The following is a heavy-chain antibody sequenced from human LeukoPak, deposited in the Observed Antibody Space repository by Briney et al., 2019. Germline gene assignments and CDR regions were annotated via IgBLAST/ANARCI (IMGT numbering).Heavy chain of an antibody. J-gene: IGHJ4*02. CDR2: ISYDGSNK. D-gene: IGHD3-10*01. CDR1: GFTFSSSA. V-gene: IGHV3-30*04. CDR3: ARDRRYYYGSGSSYDY. Sequence: GGSLRLSCAASGFTFSSSAMSWVRQAPGKGLEWVAVISYDGSNKYYADSVKGRFTISRDNSKNTLYLQMNSLRAEDTAVYYCARDRRYYYGSGSSYDYWGQGTLVTVSS.